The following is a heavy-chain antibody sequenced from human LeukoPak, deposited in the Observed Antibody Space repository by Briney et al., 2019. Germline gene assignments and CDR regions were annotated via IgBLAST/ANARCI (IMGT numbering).Heavy chain of an antibody. CDR1: GYTFTNYT. D-gene: IGHD1-26*01. CDR3: ARVGAVVWELLRYYYYYGMDV. J-gene: IGHJ6*02. V-gene: IGHV1-8*02. CDR2: MNPNSGNT. Sequence: GASVKVSCKASGYTFTNYTLNWVRQATGQGLEWMGWMNPNSGNTGYAQKFQGRVTMTRNTSISTAYMELSSLRSEDTAVYYCARVGAVVWELLRYYYYYGMDVWGQGTTVTVSS.